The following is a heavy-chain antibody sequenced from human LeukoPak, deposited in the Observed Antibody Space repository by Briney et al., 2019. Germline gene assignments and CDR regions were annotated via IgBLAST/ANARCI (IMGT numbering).Heavy chain of an antibody. D-gene: IGHD3-22*01. CDR1: RFAFSSYA. CDR3: AKGVSGYYYADDAFDI. Sequence: GGSLRLSCAASRFAFSSYAMTWVRQAPGKGLEWVSAISASGSSTYYADSVKGRFTISRDSSKNTLYLQMNSLRAEDTAIYYCAKGVSGYYYADDAFDIWGQGTMVTVSS. J-gene: IGHJ3*02. CDR2: ISASGSST. V-gene: IGHV3-23*01.